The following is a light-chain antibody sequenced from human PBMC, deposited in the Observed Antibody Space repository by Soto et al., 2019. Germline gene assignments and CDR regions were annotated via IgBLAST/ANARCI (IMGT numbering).Light chain of an antibody. V-gene: IGLV1-47*01. Sequence: QSLRSQPASASGTPGQRFTISCSGSTSNIGSNYVYWYQQLPGTAPKLLIYRNNQRPSGVPDRFSVSKSGTSDSLAISGLRSDDEADYFCATWDDSLNGFYVFGTGTKVTVL. CDR3: ATWDDSLNGFYV. CDR2: RNN. J-gene: IGLJ1*01. CDR1: TSNIGSNY.